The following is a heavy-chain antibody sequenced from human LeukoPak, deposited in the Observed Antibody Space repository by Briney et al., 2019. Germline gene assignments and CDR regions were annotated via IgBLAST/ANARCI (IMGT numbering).Heavy chain of an antibody. D-gene: IGHD4-11*01. CDR3: ARDSNEDWFDP. Sequence: KPGGSLRLSCAASGFTFSTYSMNWVRQAPGKGLEWLSSISSGSNYIYYADSVKGRFTISKDNAKNSLYLQMTSLRAEDTAMYFCARDSNEDWFDPWGQGTLVTVSS. CDR2: ISSGSNYI. V-gene: IGHV3-21*06. CDR1: GFTFSTYS. J-gene: IGHJ5*02.